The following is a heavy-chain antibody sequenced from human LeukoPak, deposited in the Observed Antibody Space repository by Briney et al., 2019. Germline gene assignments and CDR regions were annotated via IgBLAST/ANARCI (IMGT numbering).Heavy chain of an antibody. CDR3: TGITGTTGHC. J-gene: IGHJ4*02. D-gene: IGHD1-7*01. Sequence: GGSLRLFCAASGFTFSNAWMSWVRQAPGKGLEWVGRIKSKTDGGTTDYAAPVKGRFTISRDDSKNTLYLQMNSLKTEDTAVYYRTGITGTTGHCWSQGTLVTVSS. CDR1: GFTFSNAW. V-gene: IGHV3-15*01. CDR2: IKSKTDGGTT.